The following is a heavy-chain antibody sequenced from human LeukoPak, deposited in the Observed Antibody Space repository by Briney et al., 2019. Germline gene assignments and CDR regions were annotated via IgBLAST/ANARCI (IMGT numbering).Heavy chain of an antibody. CDR1: GDSITSSSYY. CDR3: ARDISGWYFDL. V-gene: IGHV4-39*07. J-gene: IGHJ2*01. CDR2: IYYTGGT. Sequence: SSETLSLTCSVSGDSITSSSYYWAWIRQPPEKGLEWIGSIYYTGGTNYSPSLKSRVTISVDTSKNQFSLKLSSVTAADTAVYYCARDISGWYFDLWGRGTLVTVSS.